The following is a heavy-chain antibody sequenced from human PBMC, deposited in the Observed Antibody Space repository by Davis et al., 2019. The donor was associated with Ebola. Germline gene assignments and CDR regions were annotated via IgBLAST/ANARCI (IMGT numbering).Heavy chain of an antibody. D-gene: IGHD2-21*01. CDR1: GFTFSSYG. Sequence: GESLKISCAASGFTFSSYGMHWVRQAPGRGLEWVAVISYDGSNKYYADSVKGRFTISRDNSKNTLYLQMNSLRAEDTAVYYCARGVLWPWGQGTLVTVSS. J-gene: IGHJ5*02. CDR3: ARGVLWP. CDR2: ISYDGSNK. V-gene: IGHV3-30*03.